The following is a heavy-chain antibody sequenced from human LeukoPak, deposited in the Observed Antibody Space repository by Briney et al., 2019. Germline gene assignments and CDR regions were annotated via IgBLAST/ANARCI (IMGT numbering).Heavy chain of an antibody. Sequence: SGPALLKPTQTLTLTCTFSGFSLRTSGMCVSWIRQPPGKALEWLALIDWDDDKYYSTSLKTRLTISKDTSKNQVVLTMTNMDPVDTATYYCARYITMVRGVMANWFDPWGQGTLVTVSS. CDR3: ARYITMVRGVMANWFDP. J-gene: IGHJ5*02. D-gene: IGHD3-10*01. CDR2: IDWDDDK. CDR1: GFSLRTSGMC. V-gene: IGHV2-70*01.